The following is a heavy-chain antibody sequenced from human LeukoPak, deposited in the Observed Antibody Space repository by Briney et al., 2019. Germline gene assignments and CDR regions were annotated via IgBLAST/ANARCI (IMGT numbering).Heavy chain of an antibody. V-gene: IGHV3-48*02. Sequence: SGGSLRLSCAASGFTFSSYEMNWVRQAPGKGLEWVSYISSSSSTIYYADSVKGRFTISRDNAKNSLYLQMNSLRDEDTAVYYCARGPQAPYYDSSGYYRLRDAFDIWGQGTMVTVSS. CDR2: ISSSSSTI. J-gene: IGHJ3*02. CDR1: GFTFSSYE. CDR3: ARGPQAPYYDSSGYYRLRDAFDI. D-gene: IGHD3-22*01.